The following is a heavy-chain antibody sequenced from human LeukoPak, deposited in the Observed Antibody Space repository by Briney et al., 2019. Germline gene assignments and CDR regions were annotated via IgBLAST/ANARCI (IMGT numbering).Heavy chain of an antibody. D-gene: IGHD3-22*01. CDR1: GFTFSSYG. CDR2: IRYDGSNK. V-gene: IGHV3-30*02. Sequence: GGSLRLSCAASGFTFSSYGMHWVRQAPGKGLEWVAFIRYDGSNKNYADSVKGRFTISRDNSKNTLYLQLDSLRAEDTAVYYCAKGSYYYDNSGPPLGYWGQGTLVTVSS. J-gene: IGHJ4*02. CDR3: AKGSYYYDNSGPPLGY.